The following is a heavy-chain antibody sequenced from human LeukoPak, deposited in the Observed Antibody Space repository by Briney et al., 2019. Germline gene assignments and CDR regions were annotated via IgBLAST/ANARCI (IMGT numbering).Heavy chain of an antibody. J-gene: IGHJ6*02. V-gene: IGHV1-2*02. D-gene: IGHD6-13*01. CDR1: GYTFTGYY. Sequence: ASVKVSCKASGYTFTGYYVHWVRQAPGQGLEWMGWINPNSGGTNYAQKFQGRVTMTRDTSISTAYMELSRLRSDDTAVYYCARGERIAAAGGMDVWGQGTTVTVSS. CDR3: ARGERIAAAGGMDV. CDR2: INPNSGGT.